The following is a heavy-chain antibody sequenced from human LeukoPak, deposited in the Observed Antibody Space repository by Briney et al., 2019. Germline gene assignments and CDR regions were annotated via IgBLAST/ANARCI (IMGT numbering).Heavy chain of an antibody. J-gene: IGHJ4*02. CDR2: ITGGGSGI. Sequence: GASLRLSCAASGFTFSNYAMSWVRQAPGKGLEWVSAITGGGSGIYYADSMKSRFTISRDNSKNTLNPQINSLRAEDTAVYYCAKWGDYDVLTGYYVSDYWGQGTLVTVSS. CDR3: AKWGDYDVLTGYYVSDY. D-gene: IGHD3-9*01. CDR1: GFTFSNYA. V-gene: IGHV3-23*01.